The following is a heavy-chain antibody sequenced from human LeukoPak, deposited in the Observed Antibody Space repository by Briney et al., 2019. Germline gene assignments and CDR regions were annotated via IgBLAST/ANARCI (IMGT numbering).Heavy chain of an antibody. CDR3: ARDNPWYGGKAEFDY. Sequence: SVKVSCKASGGTFSSYAISWVRQAPGQGLEWMGGIIPIFGTANYAQKFQGRVTITADKSTSTAYMELSSLRSEDTAVYYCARDNPWYGGKAEFDYWGQGTLVTVSS. CDR2: IIPIFGTA. V-gene: IGHV1-69*06. J-gene: IGHJ4*02. CDR1: GGTFSSYA. D-gene: IGHD4-23*01.